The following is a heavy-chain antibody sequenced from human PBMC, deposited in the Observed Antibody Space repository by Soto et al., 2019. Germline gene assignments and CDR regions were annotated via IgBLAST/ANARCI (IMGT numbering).Heavy chain of an antibody. D-gene: IGHD3-10*01. CDR3: ARVYYGSGSYYNVDWFDP. Sequence: QVQLQESGPGLVKPSETLSLTCTVSGGSVSSGSNYWSRIRQPAGRGLEWIGYIYYRGSTNYNPSLKSRVTISVDTSKNQFSLKMSSVTAADTAVYYCARVYYGSGSYYNVDWFDPWGQGTLVTVSP. CDR1: GGSVSSGSNY. V-gene: IGHV4-61*01. CDR2: IYYRGST. J-gene: IGHJ5*02.